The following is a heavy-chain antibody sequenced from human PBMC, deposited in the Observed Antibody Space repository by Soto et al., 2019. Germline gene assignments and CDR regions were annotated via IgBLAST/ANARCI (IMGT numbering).Heavy chain of an antibody. CDR1: GFNVSNYY. Sequence: EVQLVESGGGLVQPGGSLRLSCEASGFNVSNYYMTWVRQAPGKGLEWVSVLYSGGTIYYADSVKGRFTISRHDSKTTLYLQMNSLSAEDTAVYYCARGGRSPGVDYYYGLDVWGQGTTVTVSS. J-gene: IGHJ6*02. CDR2: LYSGGTI. D-gene: IGHD2-8*01. CDR3: ARGGRSPGVDYYYGLDV. V-gene: IGHV3-53*04.